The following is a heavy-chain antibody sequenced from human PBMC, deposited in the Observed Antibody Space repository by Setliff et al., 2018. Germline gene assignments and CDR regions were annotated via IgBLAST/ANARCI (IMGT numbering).Heavy chain of an antibody. CDR3: ARRRYYYDSSGYRWGGFYFDY. Sequence: VKVSCKTSGYTFTGYYMHWVRQAPGQGLEWMGWINPNSGGTNYAQKFQGWVTMTRDTSISTAYMELSRLRSDDTAVYYCARRRYYYDSSGYRWGGFYFDYWGQGTL. D-gene: IGHD3-22*01. J-gene: IGHJ4*02. CDR1: GYTFTGYY. V-gene: IGHV1-2*04. CDR2: INPNSGGT.